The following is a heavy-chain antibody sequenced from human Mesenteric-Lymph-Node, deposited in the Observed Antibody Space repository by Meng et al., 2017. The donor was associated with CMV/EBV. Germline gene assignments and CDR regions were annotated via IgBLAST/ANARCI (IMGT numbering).Heavy chain of an antibody. CDR1: GFTFSSYD. CDR3: ARGTYYDFWSGSSNYYGMDV. V-gene: IGHV3-13*01. J-gene: IGHJ6*02. D-gene: IGHD3-3*01. CDR2: IGTAGDT. Sequence: GESLRLSCAASGFTFSSYDMHWVRQATGKGLEWVSAIGTAGDTYYPGSVKGRFTISRENAKNSLYLQMNSLRAGDTAVYYCARGTYYDFWSGSSNYYGMDVWGQGTTVTVSS.